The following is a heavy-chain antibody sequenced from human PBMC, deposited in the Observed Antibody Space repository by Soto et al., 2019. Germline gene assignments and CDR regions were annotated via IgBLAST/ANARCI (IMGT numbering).Heavy chain of an antibody. Sequence: GGSLRLSCAASGFTFSSYVMYWVRQAPGKGLECVAVLSYDGSNKYYADSVKGRFTISRDNSKNTLYLQMNSLRAEDTAVYFCAKDYGDYVNYYGMDVWGQGTTVTVSS. CDR2: LSYDGSNK. CDR1: GFTFSSYV. V-gene: IGHV3-30*18. J-gene: IGHJ6*02. CDR3: AKDYGDYVNYYGMDV. D-gene: IGHD4-17*01.